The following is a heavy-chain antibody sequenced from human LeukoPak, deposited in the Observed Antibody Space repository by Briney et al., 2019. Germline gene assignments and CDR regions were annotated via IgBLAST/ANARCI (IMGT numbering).Heavy chain of an antibody. D-gene: IGHD1-14*01. CDR2: IYFSGST. Sequence: SETLSLTCTVSGVSVGSGDYFWSWIRQPPGKGLEWIGYIYFSGSTDSNPSLESRVTVSNDTSKNQFSLKLRSGTAADTAVYYCTRNARPDYWGQGLLVTVSS. CDR3: TRNARPDY. CDR1: GVSVGSGDYF. J-gene: IGHJ4*02. V-gene: IGHV4-30-4*08.